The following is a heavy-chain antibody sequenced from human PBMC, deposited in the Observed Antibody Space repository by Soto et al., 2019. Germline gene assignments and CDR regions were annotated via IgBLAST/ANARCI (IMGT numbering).Heavy chain of an antibody. J-gene: IGHJ6*02. V-gene: IGHV4-30-4*01. Sequence: QVQLQESGPGLVTPSQTLSLTCTVSGGSISSGDSYRSWIRQPPGKGLEWIGYIYYSGSIFYNPSLESRVIISVDTSKNQCSLKLSSVTAADTAVYYCARDDCGTSRCSYYYGMDVWGQGTTVTVSS. CDR2: IYYSGSI. D-gene: IGHD2-21*01. CDR1: GGSISSGDSY. CDR3: ARDDCGTSRCSYYYGMDV.